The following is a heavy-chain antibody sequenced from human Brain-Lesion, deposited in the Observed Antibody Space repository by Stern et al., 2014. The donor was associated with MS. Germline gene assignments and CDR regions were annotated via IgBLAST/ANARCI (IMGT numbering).Heavy chain of an antibody. CDR1: GFTFENYG. CDR3: ARRRSLLGPYAMDV. J-gene: IGHJ6*02. D-gene: IGHD3-16*01. V-gene: IGHV3-33*01. Sequence: QLVQSGGGVVQPGRSLRLSCAASGFTFENYGMHWVRQAPGKGLEWVALIWYDGTEEYYTDSVKGRFTIFRDNSKRILYLQMNRLRAEDTAVYYCARRRSLLGPYAMDVWGQGTPVIVSS. CDR2: IWYDGTEE.